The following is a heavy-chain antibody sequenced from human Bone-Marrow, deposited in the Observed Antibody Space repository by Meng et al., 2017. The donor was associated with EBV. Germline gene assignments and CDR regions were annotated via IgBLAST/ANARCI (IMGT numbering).Heavy chain of an antibody. J-gene: IGHJ5*02. D-gene: IGHD6-19*01. CDR3: ARPFPSWQSPRLDPFGA. CDR2: VHYTGST. Sequence: LHLGESGPVQVKPSGTLSLTCTVSGDSISSFYYWGWIRQPPGRGLEWIGSVHYTGSTYYSPSLKSRDTVSIDTSKNQFSLRLTSVTAADTAVYYCARPFPSWQSPRLDPFGAWGQGTLVTVSS. CDR1: GDSISSFYY. V-gene: IGHV4-39*01.